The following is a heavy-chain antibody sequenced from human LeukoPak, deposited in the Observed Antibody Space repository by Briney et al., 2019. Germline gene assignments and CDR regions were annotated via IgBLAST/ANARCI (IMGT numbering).Heavy chain of an antibody. Sequence: GGSLRLSCAASGFTFSSYSMNWVRQAPGKGLEWVSSISSSSSYIYYADSVKGRFTISRDNAKNSLYLQMNSLRVEDTAVYYCARAAHGAARDYWGQGTLVTVSS. D-gene: IGHD6-13*01. V-gene: IGHV3-21*01. J-gene: IGHJ4*02. CDR1: GFTFSSYS. CDR3: ARAAHGAARDY. CDR2: ISSSSSYI.